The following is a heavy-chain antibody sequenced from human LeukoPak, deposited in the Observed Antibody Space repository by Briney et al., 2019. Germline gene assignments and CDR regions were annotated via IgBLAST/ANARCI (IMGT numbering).Heavy chain of an antibody. Sequence: SETLSLTCAVSGGSFSDYSWSWIRQPPGKGLEWIGEINHSGSTNYNPSLKSRVTISVDTSKNQFSLKLSSVTAADTAVYYCARGGVELVFYYSDYWGQGTLVSVSS. D-gene: IGHD5/OR15-5a*01. CDR1: GGSFSDYS. CDR2: INHSGST. V-gene: IGHV4-34*01. J-gene: IGHJ4*02. CDR3: ARGGVELVFYYSDY.